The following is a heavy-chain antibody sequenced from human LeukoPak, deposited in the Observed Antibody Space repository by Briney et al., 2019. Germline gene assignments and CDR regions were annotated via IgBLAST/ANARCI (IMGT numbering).Heavy chain of an antibody. Sequence: SETLSLTCSVSGGSIGSSSYHWGWIRQPPGEGLEWIGNIYYSGSTYFNPSLKSRLTISVDTSKNQFSLKLSAVTAADTAVYFCASVRRGFGESSKYYSYYYMDVWGNGTTVTISS. J-gene: IGHJ6*03. D-gene: IGHD3-10*01. CDR1: GGSIGSSSYH. V-gene: IGHV4-39*01. CDR2: IYYSGST. CDR3: ASVRRGFGESSKYYSYYYMDV.